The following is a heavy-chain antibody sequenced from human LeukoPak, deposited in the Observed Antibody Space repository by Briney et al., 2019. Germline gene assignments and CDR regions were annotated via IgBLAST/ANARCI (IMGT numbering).Heavy chain of an antibody. V-gene: IGHV3-7*01. CDR1: GFTFSSYW. CDR3: ARAVGNVLYYFDY. D-gene: IGHD4-23*01. J-gene: IGHJ4*02. Sequence: PGGSLRLSCAASGFTFSSYWMSWVRQAPGKGLEWVANIKQDGSEKYYVDSVKGRFSISRDYAKNSVYLQMNSLRAEDTAVYYCARAVGNVLYYFDYWGQGTLVTVSS. CDR2: IKQDGSEK.